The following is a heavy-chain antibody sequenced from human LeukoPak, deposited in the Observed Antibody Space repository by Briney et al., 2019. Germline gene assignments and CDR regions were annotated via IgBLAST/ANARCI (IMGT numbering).Heavy chain of an antibody. D-gene: IGHD4-11*01. CDR2: INPKRGVT. J-gene: IGHJ4*02. CDR3: ARGVAVTDRARFFDY. CDR1: GYTFTDYY. Sequence: ASVTVSCTASGYTFTDYYVHWVRQPPGQGLEWMGWINPKRGVTNSAQKFQGRVTMTRDTSISTIYMALRSLISDDTAAYYCARGVAVTDRARFFDYWGQGTLVTVSS. V-gene: IGHV1-2*02.